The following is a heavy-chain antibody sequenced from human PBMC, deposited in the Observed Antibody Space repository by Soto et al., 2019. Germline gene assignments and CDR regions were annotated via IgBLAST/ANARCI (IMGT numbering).Heavy chain of an antibody. J-gene: IGHJ4*02. Sequence: SETLSLTCTVSGGSISSSSYYWGWIRQPPGKGLEWIGSIYYSGSTYYNPSLKSRVTISVDTSKNQFSLKLSSVTAADTAVYYCARLSITMIVADSFDYWGQGTLVTVSS. CDR1: GGSISSSSYY. CDR3: ARLSITMIVADSFDY. D-gene: IGHD3-22*01. V-gene: IGHV4-39*01. CDR2: IYYSGST.